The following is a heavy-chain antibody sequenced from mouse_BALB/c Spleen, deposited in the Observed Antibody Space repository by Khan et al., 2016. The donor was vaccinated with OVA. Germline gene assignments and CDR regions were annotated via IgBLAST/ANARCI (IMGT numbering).Heavy chain of an antibody. D-gene: IGHD1-1*01. CDR1: GYSITSDYA. CDR3: ARIYGGDFDY. CDR2: ISYSGNT. V-gene: IGHV3-2*02. J-gene: IGHJ2*01. Sequence: EVELVESGPGLVKPSQSLSLTCTVTGYSITSDYAWNWIRQFPGNKLEWMGYISYSGNTKYNPSLKSRVSITRDTSKNQFFLQLNSVTIEDTATYYCARIYGGDFDYWGQGTTRTVSS.